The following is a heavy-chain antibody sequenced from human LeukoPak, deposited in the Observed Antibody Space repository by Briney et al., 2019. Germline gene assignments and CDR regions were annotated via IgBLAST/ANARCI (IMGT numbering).Heavy chain of an antibody. J-gene: IGHJ4*02. CDR1: GGSITSGYYY. D-gene: IGHD3-22*01. Sequence: KPSETLSRTCSVSGGSITSGYYYWSWIRQHPGKGLEWIGYISYSGSTYYNPSLKSRVTISVDTSKIQFSLKLNSVTAADTAVYYCARDSYDSSGYTHYWGQGTLVTVSS. V-gene: IGHV4-31*03. CDR2: ISYSGST. CDR3: ARDSYDSSGYTHY.